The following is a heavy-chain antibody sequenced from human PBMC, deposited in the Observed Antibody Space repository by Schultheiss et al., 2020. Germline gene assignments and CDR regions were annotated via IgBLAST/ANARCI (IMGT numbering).Heavy chain of an antibody. CDR1: GFTFDDYA. CDR2: ISWNSGSI. D-gene: IGHD6-19*01. Sequence: GGSLRLSCAASGFTFDDYAMHWVRQAPGKGLEWVSGISWNSGSIGYADSVKGRFTISRDNAKNSLYLQMNSLRAEDTAVYYCAKDRDPVAGGSDYWGQGTLVTVSS. V-gene: IGHV3-9*01. J-gene: IGHJ4*02. CDR3: AKDRDPVAGGSDY.